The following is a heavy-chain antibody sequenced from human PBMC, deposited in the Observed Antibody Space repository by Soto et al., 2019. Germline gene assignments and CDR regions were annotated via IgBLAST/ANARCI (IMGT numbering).Heavy chain of an antibody. J-gene: IGHJ6*02. CDR1: GFTFSSYG. CDR2: ISYDGSNK. CDR3: AKDLIPPYYYDSSGPYSYYGMDV. V-gene: IGHV3-30*18. Sequence: QVQLVESGGGVVQPGRSLRLSCAASGFTFSSYGMHWVRQAPGKGLEWVAGISYDGSNKYYADSVKGRFTISRDNSKNTLYLQLNSLRAEDTAVYYCAKDLIPPYYYDSSGPYSYYGMDVWGQGTTVTVSS. D-gene: IGHD3-22*01.